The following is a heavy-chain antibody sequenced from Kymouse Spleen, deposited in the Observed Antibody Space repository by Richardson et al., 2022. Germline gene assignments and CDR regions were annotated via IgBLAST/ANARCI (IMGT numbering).Heavy chain of an antibody. CDR3: ARAGTTRGYFDL. V-gene: IGHV3-21*03. CDR2: ISSSSSYI. J-gene: IGHJ2*01. CDR1: GFTFSSYS. D-gene: IGHD1-7*01. Sequence: EVQLVESGGGLVKPGGSLRLSCAASGFTFSSYSMNWVRQAPGKGLEWVSSISSSSSYIYYADSVKGRFTISRDNAKNSLYLQMNSLRAEDTAVYYCARAGTTRGYFDLWGRGTLVTVSS.